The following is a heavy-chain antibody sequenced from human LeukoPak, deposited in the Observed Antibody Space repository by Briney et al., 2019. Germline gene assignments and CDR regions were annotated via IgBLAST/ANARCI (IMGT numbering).Heavy chain of an antibody. V-gene: IGHV1-69*13. CDR2: IIPIFGTA. CDR1: GGTFISYA. J-gene: IGHJ4*02. Sequence: ASVKVSCKASGGTFISYAISWVRQAPGQGLEWMGGIIPIFGTANYAQKFQGRVTITADESTSTAYMELSSLRSEDTAVYYCARESPTSGSFDYWGQGTLVTVSS. CDR3: ARESPTSGSFDY. D-gene: IGHD3-10*01.